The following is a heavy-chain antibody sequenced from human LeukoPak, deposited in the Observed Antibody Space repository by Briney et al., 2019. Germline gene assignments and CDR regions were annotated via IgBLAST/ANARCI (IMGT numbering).Heavy chain of an antibody. CDR1: GFTFGKYW. CDR3: ARDQYDTWSRRGNFDS. V-gene: IGHV3-7*03. D-gene: IGHD3-3*01. Sequence: GGTLRLSCVASGFTFGKYWMSWVRQAPGKGLEWVANIKLDGSEKNYVDSVKGRFTISRDNTKNSLYLQMNSLRAEDTAVFYCARDQYDTWSRRGNFDSWGQGTLVIVSS. J-gene: IGHJ4*02. CDR2: IKLDGSEK.